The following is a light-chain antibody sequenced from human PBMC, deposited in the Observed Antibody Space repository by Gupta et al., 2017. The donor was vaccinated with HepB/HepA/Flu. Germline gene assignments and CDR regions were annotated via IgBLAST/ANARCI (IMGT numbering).Light chain of an antibody. J-gene: IGLJ2*01. CDR2: NDS. Sequence: YVVTQPPSVSVAPGKTASITCGGNNIGTKGVHWYQQKPGQAPVMVIYNDSDRPSGISERFSGSNSGSTATLTISRVEAGDEAEYYCQVWDSSNDSAVFGGGTKLTVL. V-gene: IGLV3-21*04. CDR1: NIGTKG. CDR3: QVWDSSNDSAV.